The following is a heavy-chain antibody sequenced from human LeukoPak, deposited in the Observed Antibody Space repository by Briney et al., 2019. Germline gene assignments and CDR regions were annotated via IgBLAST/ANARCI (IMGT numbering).Heavy chain of an antibody. CDR1: GFTFTKYG. CDR2: IWYDGSKE. J-gene: IGHJ4*02. CDR3: ARSWTQYYFDY. V-gene: IGHV3-33*01. Sequence: GGSLRLSCAASGFTFTKYGLHWVRQAPGKGLEGVAVIWYDGSKEYYADSVKGRFTISRDNSKNTLYLHMNSLRAEDTAVYYCARSWTQYYFDYWGQGTLVTVSS. D-gene: IGHD3/OR15-3a*01.